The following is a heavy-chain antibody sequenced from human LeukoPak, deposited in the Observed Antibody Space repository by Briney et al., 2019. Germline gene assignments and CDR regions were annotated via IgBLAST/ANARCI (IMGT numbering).Heavy chain of an antibody. CDR1: GFTVSSNY. J-gene: IGHJ5*02. D-gene: IGHD6-13*01. CDR3: ARDPGIAATLNWFDP. Sequence: GGFLRLSCAASGFTVSSNYMSWVRQAPGKELEWVSVIYSGGSTYYADSVKGRFTISRDNSKNTLYLQMNSLRAEDTAVYYCARDPGIAATLNWFDPWGQGTLVTVSS. CDR2: IYSGGST. V-gene: IGHV3-53*01.